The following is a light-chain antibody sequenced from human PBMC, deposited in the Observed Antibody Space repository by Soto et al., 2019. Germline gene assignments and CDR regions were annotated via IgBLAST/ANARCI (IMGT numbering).Light chain of an antibody. V-gene: IGLV2-23*01. CDR3: CSYAGSTTLL. J-gene: IGLJ2*01. Sequence: QSVLTQPASVSGSPGQSITISCTGSSRVVATYNLVSWYQQHPGKAPKLMIYEGTKRPSGVSNRFSGSRSGNTASLTISGLQAEDEADYYCCSYAGSTTLLFGGGTKLTVL. CDR2: EGT. CDR1: SRVVATYNL.